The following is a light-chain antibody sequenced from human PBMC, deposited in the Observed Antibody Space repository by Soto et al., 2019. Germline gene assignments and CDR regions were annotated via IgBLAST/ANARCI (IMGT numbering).Light chain of an antibody. J-gene: IGLJ1*01. CDR3: NSPTPGSLYV. V-gene: IGLV2-14*01. CDR2: MVS. Sequence: QSALTQPASVSGSPGQSITISCTGTSSDVGNYNYVSWYQQYPGRVPKLLIYMVSNRASGVSNRFSGSKSGNTASLTISGLQAQDEADYFCNSPTPGSLYVFGTGTKLTVL. CDR1: SSDVGNYNY.